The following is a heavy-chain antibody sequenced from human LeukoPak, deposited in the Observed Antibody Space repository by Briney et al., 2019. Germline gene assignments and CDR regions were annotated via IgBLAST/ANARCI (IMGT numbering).Heavy chain of an antibody. CDR3: AKVAAGLDAFDI. V-gene: IGHV3-53*01. J-gene: IGHJ3*02. D-gene: IGHD6-13*01. CDR2: IYSGGST. Sequence: PGGSLRLSCAASGFTVSSNYMSWVRQAPGKGLEWVSVIYSGGSTYYADSVRGRFTISRDNSKNTLYLQMNSLRAEDTAVYYCAKVAAGLDAFDIWGQGTMVTVSS. CDR1: GFTVSSNY.